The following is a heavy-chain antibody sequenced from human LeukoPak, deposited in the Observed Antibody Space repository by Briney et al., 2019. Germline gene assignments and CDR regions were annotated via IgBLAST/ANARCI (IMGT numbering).Heavy chain of an antibody. CDR3: AANSADYNTLGSSYKV. Sequence: SETLSLTCTVSSASITSSPYFWAWIRQSPGKGLEWIGTISYSGTTYYNPSLRSRVTMSMDTSKNQFSLKLNSVTAADTAVFYCAANSADYNTLGSSYKVWGQGTLVTVSS. CDR1: SASITSSPYF. J-gene: IGHJ4*02. V-gene: IGHV4-39*01. D-gene: IGHD3-10*01. CDR2: ISYSGTT.